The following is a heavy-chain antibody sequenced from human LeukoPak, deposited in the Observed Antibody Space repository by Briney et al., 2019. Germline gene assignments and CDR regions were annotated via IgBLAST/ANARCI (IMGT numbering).Heavy chain of an antibody. V-gene: IGHV4-4*07. CDR1: GGSLSSYY. CDR2: IYTSGST. D-gene: IGHD3-22*01. J-gene: IGHJ4*02. Sequence: SETLSLTCTVSGGSLSSYYWSWIRQPAGKGLEWIGRIYTSGSTTYNPSLKSRVTMSVDTSKNQFSLKLSSVTAADTAVYYCARDKGEYYDSSGYLDYWGQGTLVTVSS. CDR3: ARDKGEYYDSSGYLDY.